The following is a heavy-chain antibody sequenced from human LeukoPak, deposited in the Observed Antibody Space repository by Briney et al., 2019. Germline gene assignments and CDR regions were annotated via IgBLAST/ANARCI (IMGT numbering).Heavy chain of an antibody. J-gene: IGHJ4*02. Sequence: SETLSLTCTVSGGSISGYYWSWIRQSPGKGLEWIGNFFYSGSTNYNPSLKSRVTISADTSKNQFSLKLTSVTAADTAVYYCAKDRIWAHWGQGTLVTVSS. D-gene: IGHD7-27*01. CDR1: GGSISGYY. V-gene: IGHV4-59*01. CDR3: AKDRIWAH. CDR2: FFYSGST.